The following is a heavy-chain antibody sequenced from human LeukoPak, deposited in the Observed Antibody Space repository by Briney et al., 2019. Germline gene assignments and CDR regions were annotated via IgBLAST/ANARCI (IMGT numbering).Heavy chain of an antibody. CDR2: FDPEDGET. Sequence: ASVKVSCKVSGYTLTELSMHWVRQAPGKGLEWMGGFDPEDGETIYAQKFQGRVTMTEDTSTDTAYMELSSLRSEDTAVYYCANYSSSWFYQGNDAFDIWGQGTMVTVSS. CDR1: GYTLTELS. V-gene: IGHV1-24*01. D-gene: IGHD6-13*01. J-gene: IGHJ3*02. CDR3: ANYSSSWFYQGNDAFDI.